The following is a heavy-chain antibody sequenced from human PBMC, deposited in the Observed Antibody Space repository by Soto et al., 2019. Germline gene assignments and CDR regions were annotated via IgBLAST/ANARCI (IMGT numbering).Heavy chain of an antibody. CDR1: GFTFSTYS. CDR2: ISSSTSTI. D-gene: IGHD6-19*01. V-gene: IGHV3-48*01. J-gene: IGHJ4*02. CDR3: ARGGRTGYTSGWYVGY. Sequence: EVQLVESGGGLVQPGGSLRLSCAASGFTFSTYSMNWVRQAPGKGLEWVSYISSSTSTIYYADSVKGRFTISRDNAKNSLFLKMNRLRAEDTAVYYCARGGRTGYTSGWYVGYWGQGTLVTVSS.